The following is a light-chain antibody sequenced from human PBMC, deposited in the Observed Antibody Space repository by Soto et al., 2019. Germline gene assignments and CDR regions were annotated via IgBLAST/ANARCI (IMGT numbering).Light chain of an antibody. J-gene: IGKJ1*01. CDR3: RQDYSWPWT. V-gene: IGKV1-6*01. Sequence: AIQMTQSPSSLSASVGDRLTITCRASQDVRNYVGWYQQKPGKAPKFLIYRPFSLETGIPSRFSVSGYGTDFTLTINSQLPEDFATYFRRQDYSWPWTFGQGTKLEV. CDR2: RPF. CDR1: QDVRNY.